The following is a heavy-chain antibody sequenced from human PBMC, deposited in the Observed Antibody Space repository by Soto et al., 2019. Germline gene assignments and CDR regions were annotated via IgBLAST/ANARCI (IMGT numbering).Heavy chain of an antibody. Sequence: QVQLVESGGGVVQPGRSLRLSCVASGFTFSSYAMHWVRQAPGKGLEWVAVISYDGSNKYYADSVKGRFTISRDNSKNTLYLQMNSLRAEDTAVYYCARDNRFLEWPPIYYYYGMDVWGQGTTVTVSS. CDR3: ARDNRFLEWPPIYYYYGMDV. CDR2: ISYDGSNK. CDR1: GFTFSSYA. V-gene: IGHV3-30-3*01. D-gene: IGHD3-3*01. J-gene: IGHJ6*02.